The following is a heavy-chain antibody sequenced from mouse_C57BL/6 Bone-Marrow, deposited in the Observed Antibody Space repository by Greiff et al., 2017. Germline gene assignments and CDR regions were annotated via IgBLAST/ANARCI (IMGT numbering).Heavy chain of an antibody. J-gene: IGHJ3*01. V-gene: IGHV1-69*01. CDR1: GYTFTSYW. D-gene: IGHD2-3*01. Sequence: QVQLQQPGAELVMPGASVKLSCKASGYTFTSYWMHWVKQRPGQGLEWIGEIDPSDSYTNYNQKFKGKSTLTVDKSSSTAYMQLSSLTSEDSAVYYCARGGYYVPFAHWGDESLVTVSA. CDR3: ARGGYYVPFAH. CDR2: IDPSDSYT.